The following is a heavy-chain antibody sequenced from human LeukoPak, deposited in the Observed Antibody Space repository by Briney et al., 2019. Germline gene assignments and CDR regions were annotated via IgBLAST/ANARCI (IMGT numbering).Heavy chain of an antibody. D-gene: IGHD6-19*01. CDR3: ARADISGWYNFDY. Sequence: SVNVSCKASGGTFSSYAISWVRQAPGQGLEWMGRIIPILGIANYVQKFQGRVTITADKSTSTAYMELSSLRSEDTAVYYCARADISGWYNFDYWGQGTLVTVSS. CDR2: IIPILGIA. J-gene: IGHJ4*02. CDR1: GGTFSSYA. V-gene: IGHV1-69*04.